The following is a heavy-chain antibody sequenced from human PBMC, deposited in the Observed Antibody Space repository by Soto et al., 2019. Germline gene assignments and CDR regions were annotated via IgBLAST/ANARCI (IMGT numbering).Heavy chain of an antibody. CDR1: GFTFNTYT. CDR3: ATLRGVAPHSEPHLDN. J-gene: IGHJ4*02. V-gene: IGHV3-30-3*01. CDR2: ISYDGGIQ. D-gene: IGHD2-8*01. Sequence: QVQLLESGGGVAQPGGSLRLSCAASGFTFNTYTMHWVRQAPGEGLEWVALISYDGGIQYYGDSMRGRFTTSRDNSKSSLYRQMNSLRLDDTAVYYCATLRGVAPHSEPHLDNWGQGTQVTVSS.